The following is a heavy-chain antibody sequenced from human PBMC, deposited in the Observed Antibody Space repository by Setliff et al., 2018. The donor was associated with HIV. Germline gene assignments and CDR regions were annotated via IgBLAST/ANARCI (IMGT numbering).Heavy chain of an antibody. CDR3: AVVNKVTDFEY. Sequence: ASVKVSCKASGYTFTDYYMHWVRQAPGQGLEWMGRINPNSGGTNYAQKFQGRVTMTRDTSISTAYMELTSLRSEDTAMYYCAVVNKVTDFEYWGQGTLVTVSS. CDR1: GYTFTDYY. V-gene: IGHV1-2*06. D-gene: IGHD2-21*01. CDR2: INPNSGGT. J-gene: IGHJ4*02.